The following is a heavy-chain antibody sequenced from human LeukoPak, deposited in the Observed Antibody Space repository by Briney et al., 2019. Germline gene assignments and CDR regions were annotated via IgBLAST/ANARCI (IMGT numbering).Heavy chain of an antibody. Sequence: GGSLRLSCAASGFTFRSYSMNWVRQAPGEGVGWVSSISSSSSYIYYADSVKGRFTISRDNAKNSLYLQMNSLRAEDTAVYYCARDGWGYSYGYYYYYYMDVWGKGTTVTVSS. D-gene: IGHD5-18*01. J-gene: IGHJ6*03. CDR3: ARDGWGYSYGYYYYYYMDV. CDR1: GFTFRSYS. CDR2: ISSSSSYI. V-gene: IGHV3-21*01.